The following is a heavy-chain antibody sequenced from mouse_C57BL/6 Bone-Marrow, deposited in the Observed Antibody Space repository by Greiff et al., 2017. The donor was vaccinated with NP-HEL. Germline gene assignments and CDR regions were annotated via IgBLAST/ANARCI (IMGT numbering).Heavy chain of an antibody. CDR3: ARWWFAY. CDR2: IYPGSGNT. V-gene: IGHV1-76*01. CDR1: GYTFTDYY. J-gene: IGHJ3*01. Sequence: LVESGAELVRPGASVKLSCKASGYTFTDYYINWVKQRPGQGLEWIARIYPGSGNTYYNEKFKGKATLTAEKSSSTAYMQLSSLTSEDSAVYFCARWWFAYWGQGTLVTVSA.